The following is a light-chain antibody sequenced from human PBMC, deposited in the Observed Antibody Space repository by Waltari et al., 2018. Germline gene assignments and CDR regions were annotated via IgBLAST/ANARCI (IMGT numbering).Light chain of an antibody. V-gene: IGKV1-6*01. Sequence: AIQMTQSPSSLSASVGDRVIITCRASQGIRDDLGWYQQKPGKAPKLLIYAASSLQSGVPSRFSGSGSGTDFTLTISSLQPEDFATYYCLQDYNYPLTFGGGTKVEI. J-gene: IGKJ4*01. CDR3: LQDYNYPLT. CDR1: QGIRDD. CDR2: AAS.